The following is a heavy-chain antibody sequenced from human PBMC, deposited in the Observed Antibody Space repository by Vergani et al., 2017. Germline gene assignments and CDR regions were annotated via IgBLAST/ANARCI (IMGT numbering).Heavy chain of an antibody. V-gene: IGHV3-23*04. Sequence: EQLVESGGGVVQPGRSLRLSCAASGFTFDTYTMAYVRQAPGKGLEWVATISSGGGDIFYADSVKGRFTISRDNSKNTLFLQMNSLKDEDTAVYYCTTAWGLYYLHGEYFQYWGRGTLVSVSS. CDR3: TTAWGLYYLHGEYFQY. J-gene: IGHJ1*01. CDR2: ISSGGGDI. CDR1: GFTFDTYT. D-gene: IGHD3-10*01.